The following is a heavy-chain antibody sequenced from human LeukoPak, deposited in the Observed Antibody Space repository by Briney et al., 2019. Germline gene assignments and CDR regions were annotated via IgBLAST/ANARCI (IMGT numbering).Heavy chain of an antibody. CDR1: GFTFSSYE. CDR2: ISSSSSTI. V-gene: IGHV3-48*03. J-gene: IGHJ4*02. CDR3: ARADCSSTSCYTGGFDY. D-gene: IGHD2-2*02. Sequence: PGGSLRLSCAASGFTFSSYEMNWVRQAPGKGLEWVSYISSSSSTIYYADSVKGRFTISRDNTKNSLYLKMNRLRAEDTAVYYCARADCSSTSCYTGGFDYWGQGTLVTVSS.